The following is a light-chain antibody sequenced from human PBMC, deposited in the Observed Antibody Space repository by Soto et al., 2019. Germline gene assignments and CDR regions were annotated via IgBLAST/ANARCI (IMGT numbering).Light chain of an antibody. V-gene: IGKV3-15*01. Sequence: EIVMTQSPATLSVSPGERATLSCRASQSVSSNLAWYQQKPGQAPRLLIYGASTRATGIPARFSGSRSGTEFPLTISSLQSEDFAVYYCRQYNNWPRTFGQGTKVEIK. CDR1: QSVSSN. J-gene: IGKJ1*01. CDR2: GAS. CDR3: RQYNNWPRT.